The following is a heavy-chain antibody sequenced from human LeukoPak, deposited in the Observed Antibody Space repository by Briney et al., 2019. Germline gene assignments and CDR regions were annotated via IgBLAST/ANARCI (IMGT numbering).Heavy chain of an antibody. CDR1: GYTFTGYY. Sequence: GASVEVLCKASGYTFTGYYMHWVRQAPGQGLEWMGWINPNSGGTNSAQKCQGRVTMTRDTSISTAYMELSRLRSDDTAVYYCVRVGDYYDSSGYYFDCWGQGTLVTVSS. V-gene: IGHV1-2*02. D-gene: IGHD3-22*01. CDR2: INPNSGGT. J-gene: IGHJ4*02. CDR3: VRVGDYYDSSGYYFDC.